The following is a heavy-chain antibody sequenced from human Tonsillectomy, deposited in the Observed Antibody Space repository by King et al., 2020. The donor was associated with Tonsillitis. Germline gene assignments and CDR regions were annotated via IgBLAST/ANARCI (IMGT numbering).Heavy chain of an antibody. CDR1: GYNFDSHW. Sequence: VQLVESGAEVKKPGESLRISCKGSGYNFDSHWIAWVRQMPGKGLEWMGIIYPGDSDTRYSPSFQGHVTISADKSISTAYLQWSSLKASDTAIYFCARQAPARAWYYDSSGYLADWGQGALVTVS. V-gene: IGHV5-51*01. CDR3: ARQAPARAWYYDSSGYLAD. CDR2: IYPGDSDT. J-gene: IGHJ4*02. D-gene: IGHD3-22*01.